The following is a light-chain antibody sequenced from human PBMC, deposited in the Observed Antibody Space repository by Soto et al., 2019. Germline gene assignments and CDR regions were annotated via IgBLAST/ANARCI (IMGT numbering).Light chain of an antibody. V-gene: IGKV1-5*01. CDR2: DAS. Sequence: IQVTQSPSSVSASVGDRVTITCRASQDIGTWLAWFQQKPGKAPQLLIYDASSLESGVPSRFSGSGSGTEFTLTISSLQPDDFATYYCQQYNSYSRTFGQGTKVDIK. CDR3: QQYNSYSRT. CDR1: QDIGTW. J-gene: IGKJ1*01.